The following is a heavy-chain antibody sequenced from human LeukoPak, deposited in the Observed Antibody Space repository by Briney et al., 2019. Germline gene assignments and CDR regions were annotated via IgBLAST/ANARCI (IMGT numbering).Heavy chain of an antibody. J-gene: IGHJ4*02. CDR1: GGTFSGYA. CDR3: ARAYYYGSGSYYTLSVFDY. CDR2: IIPIFGTA. V-gene: IGHV1-69*01. Sequence: SVKVSCKASGGTFSGYAISWVRQAPGQGLEWMGGIIPIFGTANYAQKFQGRVTITADESTSTAYMELSSLKSEDTAVYYCARAYYYGSGSYYTLSVFDYWGQGTLVTVSS. D-gene: IGHD3-10*01.